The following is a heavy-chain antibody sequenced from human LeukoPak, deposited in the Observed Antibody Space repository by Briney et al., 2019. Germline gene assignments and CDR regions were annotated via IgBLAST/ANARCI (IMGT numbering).Heavy chain of an antibody. CDR2: IYHSGST. D-gene: IGHD2-2*01. CDR1: GYSISSGYY. CDR3: AREGNCSSTSCNGWFDP. V-gene: IGHV4-38-2*02. Sequence: SDTLSLTCTVSGYSISSGYYWGWIRPPPRKRLEWIGIIYHSGSTYYNPSLKSRVTISVDTSKNQFSLKLSSVTAPDTAVYYCAREGNCSSTSCNGWFDPWGQGTLVTVSS. J-gene: IGHJ5*02.